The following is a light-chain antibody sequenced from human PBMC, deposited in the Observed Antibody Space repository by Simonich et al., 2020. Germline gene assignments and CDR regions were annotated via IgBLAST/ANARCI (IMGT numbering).Light chain of an antibody. CDR3: QQYGSSPYT. J-gene: IGKJ2*01. Sequence: EIVLTQSPGTLSLSPGERATLSCRASQSVSSSYLAWYQQKPGLAPRLLIYDASSRATGIPDRFSGSGAGTDFPLTISRLEPEDFAVYYCQQYGSSPYTFGQGTKLEIK. CDR2: DAS. CDR1: QSVSSSY. V-gene: IGKV3D-20*01.